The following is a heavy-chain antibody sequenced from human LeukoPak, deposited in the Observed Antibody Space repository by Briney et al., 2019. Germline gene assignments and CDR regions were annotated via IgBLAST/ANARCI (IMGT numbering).Heavy chain of an antibody. V-gene: IGHV1-2*02. CDR1: GYTFTGYY. D-gene: IGHD6-19*01. J-gene: IGHJ4*02. CDR3: ARVLFYSSGNKSNRVDY. Sequence: ASVKVSCKASGYTFTGYYIHWVRQAPGQGLEWMGWINPDSGGTNYAQKFQGRVTMTRDTSIRTAYMELSRLRSDDAAVYYCARVLFYSSGNKSNRVDYWGQGTLVTVSS. CDR2: INPDSGGT.